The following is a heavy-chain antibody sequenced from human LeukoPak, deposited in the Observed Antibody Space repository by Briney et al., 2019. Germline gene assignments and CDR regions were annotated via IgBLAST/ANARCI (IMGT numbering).Heavy chain of an antibody. V-gene: IGHV4-59*01. Sequence: PSETLSLTCTVSGGSISSSYWSWIRQPPGKGLEWIGYIYYTGSSSYNPSLNSRVTISLDTSKNQFSLRLSSVTAADTAVYYCARGDIVVVGGWFDPWGQGTLVTVSS. D-gene: IGHD2-2*01. CDR3: ARGDIVVVGGWFDP. J-gene: IGHJ5*02. CDR1: GGSISSSY. CDR2: IYYTGSS.